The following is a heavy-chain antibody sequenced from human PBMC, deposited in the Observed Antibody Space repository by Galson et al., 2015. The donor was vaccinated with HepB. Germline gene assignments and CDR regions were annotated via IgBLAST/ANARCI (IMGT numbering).Heavy chain of an antibody. D-gene: IGHD2-2*01. J-gene: IGHJ6*02. CDR1: GFTFSSHA. CDR3: AKDLGGYCSSSSCYWGGYYYYGMDV. Sequence: SLRLSCAASGFTFSSHAMHWVRQAPGKGLEWVALISYDGSNKYYADSVKGRFTISRDNSKNTLYLQMNSPRAEDTAVYYCAKDLGGYCSSSSCYWGGYYYYGMDVWGQGTTVTVSS. V-gene: IGHV3-30*18. CDR2: ISYDGSNK.